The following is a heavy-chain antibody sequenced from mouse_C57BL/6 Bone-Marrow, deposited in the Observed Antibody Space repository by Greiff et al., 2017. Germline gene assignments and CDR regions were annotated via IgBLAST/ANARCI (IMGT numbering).Heavy chain of an antibody. Sequence: DVKLVESGGGLVQPGGSLKLSCAASGFPFRHYYMYWVRQTPEKRLEWVAYISNGGGSTYYPDTVKGRFTISRDNAKNTLYLQMSRLKSEDTAMYYCARGDYYGNYFDYWGQGTTLTVSS. J-gene: IGHJ2*01. V-gene: IGHV5-12*01. CDR1: GFPFRHYY. CDR2: ISNGGGST. CDR3: ARGDYYGNYFDY. D-gene: IGHD1-1*01.